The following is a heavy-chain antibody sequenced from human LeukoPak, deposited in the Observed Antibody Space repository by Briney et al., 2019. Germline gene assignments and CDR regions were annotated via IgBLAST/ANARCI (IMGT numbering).Heavy chain of an antibody. Sequence: KPSETLSLTCSVSGGSISSYYWSCIRQPPGKGLEWIGYIYYSGSTNYNPSLKSRVTISVDTFKNRFSLKLSSVTAADTAVYYCARLKEAVALNWFDPWGQGTLVTVSS. CDR2: IYYSGST. CDR3: ARLKEAVALNWFDP. CDR1: GGSISSYY. D-gene: IGHD6-19*01. V-gene: IGHV4-59*01. J-gene: IGHJ5*02.